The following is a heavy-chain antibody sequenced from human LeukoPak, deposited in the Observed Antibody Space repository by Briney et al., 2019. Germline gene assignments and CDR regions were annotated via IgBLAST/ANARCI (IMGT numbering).Heavy chain of an antibody. CDR3: AKSLTLYYYYYMDV. CDR1: GFTFSSYG. J-gene: IGHJ6*03. CDR2: ISYDGSNK. D-gene: IGHD3-16*01. V-gene: IGHV3-30*18. Sequence: PGRSLRLSCAASGFTFSSYGMHWVRQAPGKGPEWVAVISYDGSNKYYADSVKGRFTISRDNSKNTLSLQMNSLRAEDTAVYYCAKSLTLYYYYYMDVWGKGTTVTVSS.